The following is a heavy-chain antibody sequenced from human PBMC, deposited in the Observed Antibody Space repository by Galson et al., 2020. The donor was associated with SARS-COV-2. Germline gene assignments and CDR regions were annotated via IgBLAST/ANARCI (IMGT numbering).Heavy chain of an antibody. Sequence: GGSLRLSCGASGFTFSSYEMNWVRQAPGKGLEWISYISSSATSVYYEDPVKGRFTISRDNAKKFVYLQMNSLRVEDTGIYYCARGSGGYNSLNFDYWGQGTLVAVSS. D-gene: IGHD5-12*01. V-gene: IGHV3-48*03. CDR1: GFTFSSYE. CDR2: ISSSATSV. J-gene: IGHJ4*02. CDR3: ARGSGGYNSLNFDY.